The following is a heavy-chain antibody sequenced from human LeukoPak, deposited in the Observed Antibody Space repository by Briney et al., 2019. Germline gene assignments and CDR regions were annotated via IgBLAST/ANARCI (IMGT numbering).Heavy chain of an antibody. J-gene: IGHJ4*02. D-gene: IGHD4-17*01. CDR1: GFTFSSYS. Sequence: KTGGSLRLSCAASGFTFSSYSMNWVRQAPGKGLEWVSSISSSRSYIYYADSVKGRFTISRDNAKNSLYLQMNSLRAEDTAVYYCARAHADYGDYEDYWGQGTLVTVSS. CDR2: ISSSRSYI. V-gene: IGHV3-21*01. CDR3: ARAHADYGDYEDY.